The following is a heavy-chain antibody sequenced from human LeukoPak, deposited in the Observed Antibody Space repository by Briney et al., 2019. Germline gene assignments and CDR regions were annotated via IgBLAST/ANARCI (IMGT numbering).Heavy chain of an antibody. D-gene: IGHD3/OR15-3a*01. CDR3: ARDQGLGDAFDI. CDR2: IYYSGST. Sequence: SEALSITCTVSGDSFSSDKYLWNWIRQPPGKGLEWIGYIYYSGSTYYNPSLKSRITISVDTSKNQFSLKLSSVTAADTAVYYCARDQGLGDAFDIWGQGTMVTVSS. J-gene: IGHJ3*02. V-gene: IGHV4-30-4*01. CDR1: GDSFSSDKYL.